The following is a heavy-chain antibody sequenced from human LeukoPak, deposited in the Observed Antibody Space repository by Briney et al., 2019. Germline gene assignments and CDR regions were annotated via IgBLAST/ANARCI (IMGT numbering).Heavy chain of an antibody. J-gene: IGHJ4*02. CDR1: GFTFSNYA. CDR2: ISYDGTYK. V-gene: IGHV3-30-3*01. D-gene: IGHD2-15*01. CDR3: AREEEDIVVVVAATDYYFDY. Sequence: GGSLRLSCAASGFTFSNYAMHWVRQAPGKGLEWVAVISYDGTYKTYAESVKGRFTISRDNAKNSLYLQMNSLRAEDTAVYYCAREEEDIVVVVAATDYYFDYWGQGTLVTVSS.